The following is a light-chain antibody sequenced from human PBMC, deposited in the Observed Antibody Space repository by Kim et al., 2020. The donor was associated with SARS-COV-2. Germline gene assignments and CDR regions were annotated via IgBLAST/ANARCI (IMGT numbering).Light chain of an antibody. CDR3: QSYDSSLSAVV. Sequence: QSVLTQPPSVSGAPGQRVTISCTGSSSNIGAGYDVHWYQPLPGTAPKLLIYGNSNRPSGVPDRFSGSKSGNSASLAITGLQAEDEADYYCQSYDSSLSAVVFGGGTQLTVL. CDR1: SSNIGAGYD. J-gene: IGLJ2*01. CDR2: GNS. V-gene: IGLV1-40*01.